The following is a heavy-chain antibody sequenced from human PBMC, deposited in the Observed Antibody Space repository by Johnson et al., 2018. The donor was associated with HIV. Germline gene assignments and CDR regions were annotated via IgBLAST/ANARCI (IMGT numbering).Heavy chain of an antibody. Sequence: VQLVESGGGLVQPGTSLRLSCAASGFTFDDYAMHWVRQAPGKGLEWVSGISWNSGSIGYADSVKGRFTISRDNAKNSLYLQMNSLRAEDTALYFCARDRVGSGGKGSFDIWGQGTMVTVSS. CDR1: GFTFDDYA. J-gene: IGHJ3*02. V-gene: IGHV3-9*01. D-gene: IGHD4-23*01. CDR3: ARDRVGSGGKGSFDI. CDR2: ISWNSGSI.